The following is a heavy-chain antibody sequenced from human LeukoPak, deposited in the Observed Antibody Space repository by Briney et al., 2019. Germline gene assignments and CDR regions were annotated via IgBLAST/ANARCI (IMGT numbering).Heavy chain of an antibody. V-gene: IGHV4-59*01. D-gene: IGHD6-13*01. Sequence: SETLSLTCTVSGGSISSYYWSWIRQPPGKGVEWIGYIYYSGTTNYNPSLKSRVTISVDTSKNQFSLKLSSVTAADTAVYYCARGVYIAAAQYGYWGQGTLVTVSS. CDR3: ARGVYIAAAQYGY. J-gene: IGHJ4*02. CDR2: IYYSGTT. CDR1: GGSISSYY.